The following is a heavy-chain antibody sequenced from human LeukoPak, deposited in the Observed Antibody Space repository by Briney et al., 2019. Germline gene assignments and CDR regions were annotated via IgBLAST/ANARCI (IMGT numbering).Heavy chain of an antibody. CDR2: IYYSGST. Sequence: KTSQTLSLTCTVSGGSISSYYWSWIRQPPGKGLEWIGYIYYSGSTNYNPSLKSRVTISVDTSKNQFSLKLSSVTAADTAVYYCARESNYYDSSGYYTYFDYWGQGTLVTVSS. V-gene: IGHV4-59*01. CDR1: GGSISSYY. J-gene: IGHJ4*02. CDR3: ARESNYYDSSGYYTYFDY. D-gene: IGHD3-22*01.